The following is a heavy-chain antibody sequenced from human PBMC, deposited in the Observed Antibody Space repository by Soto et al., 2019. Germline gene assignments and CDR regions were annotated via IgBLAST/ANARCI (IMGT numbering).Heavy chain of an antibody. CDR2: ISYDGSNK. Sequence: HPGGSLRLSCAASGFTFSSYAMHWVRQAPGKGLEWVAVISYDGSNKYYADSVKGRFTISRDNSKNTLYLQMNSLRAEDTAVYYCASGERRYNWNDHYWGQGTLVTVSS. J-gene: IGHJ4*02. V-gene: IGHV3-30-3*01. CDR1: GFTFSSYA. D-gene: IGHD1-20*01. CDR3: ASGERRYNWNDHY.